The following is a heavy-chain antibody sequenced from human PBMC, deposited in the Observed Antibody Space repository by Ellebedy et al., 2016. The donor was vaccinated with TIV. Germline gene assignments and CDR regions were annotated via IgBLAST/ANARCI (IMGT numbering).Heavy chain of an antibody. Sequence: GGSLRLSCAASGFTFSSYWMHWVRQAPGKGLEWVSAISGSGGSTYYADSVKGRFTISRDNSKNTLYLQMNSLRAEDTAVYYCAKDGIYYYGSGSYYRDYYYGMDVWGQGTTVTVSS. CDR2: ISGSGGST. CDR3: AKDGIYYYGSGSYYRDYYYGMDV. V-gene: IGHV3-23*01. CDR1: GFTFSSYW. J-gene: IGHJ6*02. D-gene: IGHD3-10*01.